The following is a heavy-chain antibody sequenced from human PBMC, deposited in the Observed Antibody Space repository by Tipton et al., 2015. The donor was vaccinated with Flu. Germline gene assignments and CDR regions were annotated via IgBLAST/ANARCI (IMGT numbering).Heavy chain of an antibody. J-gene: IGHJ6*02. CDR2: IYASGST. Sequence: GLVKPSETLSLMCTVSGGSISSYYWTWIRQPAGKGLEWIGRIYASGSTNYNPSFTSRVTMSVDTSKNQFSLKLSSVTAADTAVYYCARDPATDDYGLGSHFDGMDVWGQGTTVTVSS. CDR1: GGSISSYY. D-gene: IGHD3-10*01. V-gene: IGHV4-4*07. CDR3: ARDPATDDYGLGSHFDGMDV.